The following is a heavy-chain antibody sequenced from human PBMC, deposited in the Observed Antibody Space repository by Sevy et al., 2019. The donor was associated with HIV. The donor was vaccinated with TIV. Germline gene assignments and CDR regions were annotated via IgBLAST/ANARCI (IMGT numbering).Heavy chain of an antibody. D-gene: IGHD3-22*01. J-gene: IGHJ4*02. CDR2: NYTSGST. CDR1: GGSISSGSYY. Sequence: SETLSLTCTVSGGSISSGSYYWSWIRQPAGKGLERIGRNYTSGSTNYKPSLKSRVTISVDTSKNQCSLKLSSVTAADTAVYYCAGGDYYDSREQIDYWGQGTLATVSS. V-gene: IGHV4-61*02. CDR3: AGGDYYDSREQIDY.